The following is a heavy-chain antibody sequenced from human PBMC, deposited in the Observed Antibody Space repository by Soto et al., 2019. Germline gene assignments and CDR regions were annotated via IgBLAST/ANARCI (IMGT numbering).Heavy chain of an antibody. D-gene: IGHD3-10*01. CDR1: GGSISIYY. J-gene: IGHJ3*02. Sequence: SETLPRTCTVSGGSISIYYWSWIRQPPGKGLEWIGYIYYSGSTNYNPSLKSRVTISVDTSKNQFSLKLSSVTAADTAVYYCARVWGGAFDIWGQGTMVTVSS. CDR3: ARVWGGAFDI. V-gene: IGHV4-59*01. CDR2: IYYSGST.